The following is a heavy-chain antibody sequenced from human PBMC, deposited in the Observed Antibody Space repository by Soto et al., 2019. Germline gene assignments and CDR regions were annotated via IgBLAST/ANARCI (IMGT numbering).Heavy chain of an antibody. D-gene: IGHD2-2*01. J-gene: IGHJ6*02. CDR3: AKDSGYQLPDNYFYYGLDV. CDR2: IPYDEIDK. CDR1: GFTFTSHA. Sequence: GGSLRLSCAASGFTFTSHAMHWVRQTPGKGLEWVAAIPYDEIDKKYASSVKGRFTVSRDNVKNTLSLQMNSLRPEDTAVYYCAKDSGYQLPDNYFYYGLDVWGQGTTVTVSS. V-gene: IGHV3-30*18.